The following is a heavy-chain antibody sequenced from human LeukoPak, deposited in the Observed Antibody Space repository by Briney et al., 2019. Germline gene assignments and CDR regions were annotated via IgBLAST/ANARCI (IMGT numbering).Heavy chain of an antibody. CDR1: GYTFTSYD. CDR2: INPNSGGT. J-gene: IGHJ5*02. V-gene: IGHV1-2*02. CDR3: ARDPRSNWFDP. Sequence: ASVKVSCKASGYTFTSYDMHWVRQAPGQGLEWMGWINPNSGGTNYAQKFQGRVTMTRDTSISTAYMELSSLISDDTAVYYCARDPRSNWFDPWGQGTLVTVSS.